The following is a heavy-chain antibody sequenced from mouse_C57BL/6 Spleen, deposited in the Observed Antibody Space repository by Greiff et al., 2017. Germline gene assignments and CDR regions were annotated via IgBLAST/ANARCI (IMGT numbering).Heavy chain of an antibody. J-gene: IGHJ2*01. CDR1: GYAFSSSW. Sequence: QVQLKESGPELVKPGASVKISCKASGYAFSSSWMNWVKQRPGKGLEWIGRIYPGDGDTNYNGKFKGKATLTADKSSSTAYMQRSSLTSEDSAVYFCARSGPPLDYWGQGTTLTVSS. V-gene: IGHV1-82*01. D-gene: IGHD3-1*01. CDR2: IYPGDGDT. CDR3: ARSGPPLDY.